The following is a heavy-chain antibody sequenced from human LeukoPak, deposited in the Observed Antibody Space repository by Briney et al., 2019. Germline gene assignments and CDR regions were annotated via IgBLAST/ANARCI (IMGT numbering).Heavy chain of an antibody. CDR3: AAGGAYEFRDDY. V-gene: IGHV1-69*13. J-gene: IGHJ4*02. CDR1: GGTFSSYG. D-gene: IGHD3-3*01. CDR2: IIPIFGMS. Sequence: SVKVSCKASGGTFSSYGISWVRQAPGQGLEWMGGIIPIFGMSNYAQKFQGRVTITADESTSTAYMELSSLTAEDMAVYYCAAGGAYEFRDDYWGQGTLVTVSS.